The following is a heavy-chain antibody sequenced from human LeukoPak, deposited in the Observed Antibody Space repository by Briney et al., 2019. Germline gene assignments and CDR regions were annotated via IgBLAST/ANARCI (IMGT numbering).Heavy chain of an antibody. J-gene: IGHJ4*02. CDR1: GGSFSDYY. CDR3: ARTRRSSGWYVDY. D-gene: IGHD6-19*01. CDR2: INHSGNF. Sequence: PSETLSLTCAVYGGSFSDYYSTWIRQPPGKGLECIGEINHSGNFNYAPSLKSRVTISVDTSKNQFSLKVTSVTAADTAIYFCARTRRSSGWYVDYWGQGNLVTISS. V-gene: IGHV4-34*01.